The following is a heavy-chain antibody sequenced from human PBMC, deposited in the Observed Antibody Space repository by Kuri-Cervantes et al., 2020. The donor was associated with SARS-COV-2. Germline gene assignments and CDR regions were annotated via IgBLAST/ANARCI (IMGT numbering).Heavy chain of an antibody. J-gene: IGHJ3*02. CDR2: ISAYNGNT. D-gene: IGHD6-19*01. V-gene: IGHV1-18*01. Sequence: ASVKVSCKASGYTFTSYGISWVRQAPGQGLEWMGWISAYNGNTNYAQKLQGRVTMTTDTSTSTAYMELRSLRSDDTAVYYCARDSYSSGWYVLEMIDAFDTWGQGTMVTVSS. CDR3: ARDSYSSGWYVLEMIDAFDT. CDR1: GYTFTSYG.